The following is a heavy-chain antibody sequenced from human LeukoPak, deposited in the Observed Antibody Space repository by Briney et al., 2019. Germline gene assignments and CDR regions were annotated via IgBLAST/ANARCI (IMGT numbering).Heavy chain of an antibody. Sequence: GGSLRLSCAASGFSFGSYAMSWVRQAPGKGLEWVSEVSGSVSGSGDSTHYADSVKGRFTISRDNSKKTLFLQMNSLRAEDTAVYYCAKGKVNHDGALDIWGQGTVVTVSS. V-gene: IGHV3-23*01. J-gene: IGHJ3*02. CDR3: AKGKVNHDGALDI. CDR1: GFSFGSYA. CDR2: VSGSGDST. D-gene: IGHD3-16*01.